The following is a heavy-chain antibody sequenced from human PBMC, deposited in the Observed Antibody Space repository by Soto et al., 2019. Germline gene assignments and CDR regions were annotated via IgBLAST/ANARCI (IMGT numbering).Heavy chain of an antibody. J-gene: IGHJ4*02. CDR1: GCSISRGGYS. V-gene: IGHV4-30-2*01. CDR3: AAGGGLPRYY. CDR2: IYHSGST. Sequence: QLQLQESGSGLVKPSQTLSLTCAVSGCSISRGGYSWSWIRQPPGKGLEWIGYIYHSGSTYYNPSLESRVPISVDRSKNQFSLKLSSVTAADTAVYYCAAGGGLPRYYWGQGTLVTVSS. D-gene: IGHD5-12*01.